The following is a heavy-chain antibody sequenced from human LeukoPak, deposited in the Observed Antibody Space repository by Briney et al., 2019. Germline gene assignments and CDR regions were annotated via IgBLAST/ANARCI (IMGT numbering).Heavy chain of an antibody. J-gene: IGHJ4*02. Sequence: PGGSLRLSCAASGFTFSSYSMNWVRQAPGKGLEWVSSISSSSNYVYSADSVQGRFTISRDSAKNSLYLQMNSLRAEDTAVYYCAGEGVNYSFDYWGQGTLVTVSS. CDR1: GFTFSSYS. D-gene: IGHD1-7*01. CDR2: ISSSSNYV. CDR3: AGEGVNYSFDY. V-gene: IGHV3-21*01.